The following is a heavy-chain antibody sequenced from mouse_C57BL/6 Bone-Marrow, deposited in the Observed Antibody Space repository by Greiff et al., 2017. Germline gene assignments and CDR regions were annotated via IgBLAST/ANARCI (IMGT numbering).Heavy chain of an antibody. J-gene: IGHJ3*01. D-gene: IGHD1-1*01. Sequence: QVQLQQSGPELVKPGASVKISCKASGYAFSSSWMNWVKQRPGKGLEWIGRIYPGDGDTNYNGKFKGKATLTADKSSSTAYMQLSSLPSEDSAVYFCARHYGSPWFAYWGQGTLVTVSA. CDR2: IYPGDGDT. V-gene: IGHV1-82*01. CDR3: ARHYGSPWFAY. CDR1: GYAFSSSW.